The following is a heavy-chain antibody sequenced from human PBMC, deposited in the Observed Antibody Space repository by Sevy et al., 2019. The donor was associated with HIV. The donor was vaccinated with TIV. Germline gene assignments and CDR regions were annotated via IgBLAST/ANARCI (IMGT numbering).Heavy chain of an antibody. CDR1: GGSITSLY. CDR2: SYYNGHI. Sequence: SETLSLTCTVSGGSITSLYWNWIRQPPGKGLEWIVNSYYNGHINYNPSLKSQVTLSLDTSKNQFTLRLSSVTAADTAMYYCAGENAWGRGYSWGQGTLVTVSS. J-gene: IGHJ4*02. CDR3: AGENAWGRGYS. D-gene: IGHD1-26*01. V-gene: IGHV4-59*08.